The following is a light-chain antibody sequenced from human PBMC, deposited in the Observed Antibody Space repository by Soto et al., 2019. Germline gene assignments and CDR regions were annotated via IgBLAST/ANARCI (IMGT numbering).Light chain of an antibody. Sequence: IQLTQSPSSLSASVGDRVTITCRASQGISSYLAWYQQKPGKAPKLLIYAASTLQSGVPPRFSGSGSWTDSTLTVTTLQPKDFPTYYCQQHNSYLPLTFGQGTRLEIK. CDR1: QGISSY. CDR3: QQHNSYLPLT. CDR2: AAS. J-gene: IGKJ5*01. V-gene: IGKV1-9*01.